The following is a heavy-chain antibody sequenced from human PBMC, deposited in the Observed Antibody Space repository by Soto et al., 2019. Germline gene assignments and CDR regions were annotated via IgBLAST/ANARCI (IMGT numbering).Heavy chain of an antibody. CDR1: GYTFTSYG. Sequence: QVQLVQSGAEVKKPGASVKVSCKASGYTFTSYGISWVRKAPGQGLEWMGWISAYNGNTKYTQKLQGRVTMTTDTSTSTGYMELRSLRSDDTAVYYCARDLAVGLVDYWGQGTLVTVSS. CDR3: ARDLAVGLVDY. D-gene: IGHD6-19*01. CDR2: ISAYNGNT. J-gene: IGHJ4*02. V-gene: IGHV1-18*01.